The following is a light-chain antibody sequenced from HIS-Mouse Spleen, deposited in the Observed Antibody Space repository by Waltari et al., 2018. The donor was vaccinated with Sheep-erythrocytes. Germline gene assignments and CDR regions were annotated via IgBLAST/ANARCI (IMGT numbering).Light chain of an antibody. CDR2: EGS. Sequence: QSALTQPASVSGSPGQAIAISSTGTSSDVGSDNLASWYQQHPGKAPKLMIYEGSKRPSGVSNRFSGSKSGNTASLTISGLQAEDEADYYCCSYAGSYNHVFATGTKVTVL. CDR1: SSDVGSDNL. J-gene: IGLJ1*01. CDR3: CSYAGSYNHV. V-gene: IGLV2-23*01.